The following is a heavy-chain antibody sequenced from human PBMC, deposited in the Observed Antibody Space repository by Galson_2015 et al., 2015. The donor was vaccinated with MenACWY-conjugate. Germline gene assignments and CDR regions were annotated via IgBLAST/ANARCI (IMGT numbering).Heavy chain of an antibody. V-gene: IGHV1-18*01. CDR2: ITAYNGNT. CDR1: GNTFTRYG. D-gene: IGHD3-10*01. J-gene: IGHJ4*02. Sequence: QSGAEVKKPGASVKVFCKTSGNTFTRYGVSWVRQAPGQGLEWMGWITAYNGNTNYEQKFQDRVTLTTDTSTTTAYMEVRNLRSDDTAVYYCATSGSGSNYFFDYWGQGTLVTVSS. CDR3: ATSGSGSNYFFDY.